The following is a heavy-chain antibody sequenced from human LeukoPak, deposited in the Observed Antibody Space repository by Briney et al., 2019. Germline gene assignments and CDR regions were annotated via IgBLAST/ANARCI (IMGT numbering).Heavy chain of an antibody. D-gene: IGHD3-9*01. J-gene: IGHJ4*02. V-gene: IGHV3-15*01. CDR3: IAMEVLRYFDWLFPLDY. CDR1: GFTVSSNY. Sequence: PGGSLRLSCAASGFTVSSNYMSWVRQAPGKGLEWVGRIKSKTDGGTTDYAAPVKGRFTISRDDSKNTLYLQMNSLKTEDTAVYYCIAMEVLRYFDWLFPLDYWGQGTLVTVSS. CDR2: IKSKTDGGTT.